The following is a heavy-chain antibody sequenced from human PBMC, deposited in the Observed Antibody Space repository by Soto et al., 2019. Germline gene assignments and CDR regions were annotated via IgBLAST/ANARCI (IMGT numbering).Heavy chain of an antibody. J-gene: IGHJ6*02. D-gene: IGHD6-6*01. CDR1: GFTFSSYA. CDR2: ISYDGSNK. CDR3: ARVAARLQIYYYGMDV. V-gene: IGHV3-30-3*01. Sequence: QVQLVESGGGVVQPGRSLRLSCAASGFTFSSYAMHWVRQAPGKGLEWVAVISYDGSNKYYADSVKGRFTISRDNSKNTLYLQMNSLRAEDTAVYYCARVAARLQIYYYGMDVWGQGTTVTVSS.